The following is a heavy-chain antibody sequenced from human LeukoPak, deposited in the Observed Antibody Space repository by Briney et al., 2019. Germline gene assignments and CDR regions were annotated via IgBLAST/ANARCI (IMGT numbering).Heavy chain of an antibody. CDR2: IYCGGST. CDR1: GGSISSYY. CDR3: ARGSGPDYFDY. D-gene: IGHD1-14*01. J-gene: IGHJ4*02. V-gene: IGHV4-59*08. Sequence: PSETLSLTCIVSGGSISSYYWSWIRQPPGKGLEWIGYIYCGGSTNYNPSLKSRGTISVDTSKNEFSLKLSSVTAADTAVYYCARGSGPDYFDYWGQGTLVTVST.